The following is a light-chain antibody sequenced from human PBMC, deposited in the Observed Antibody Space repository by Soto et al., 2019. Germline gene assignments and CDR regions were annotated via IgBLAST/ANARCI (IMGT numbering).Light chain of an antibody. CDR1: QSISSW. Sequence: DIQMTQSPSTLSASVGDRVTITCRASQSISSWLAWYQQKPGKAPKLLIYKASSLESGVPSRFSGSGSGTEFTLTISSLQTDEFATYYCQHYNSYWTFGQGTKVEIK. V-gene: IGKV1-5*03. CDR2: KAS. J-gene: IGKJ1*01. CDR3: QHYNSYWT.